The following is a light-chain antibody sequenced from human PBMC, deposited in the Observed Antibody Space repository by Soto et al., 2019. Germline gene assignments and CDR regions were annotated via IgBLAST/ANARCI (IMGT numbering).Light chain of an antibody. Sequence: EIVMTQSPATLSLSPGERATLSCRASQGVTSNYLSWYQQKPGQAPRLLIYGASTRATDIPARFSGSGSGTDFTLTISSLQPEDFAVYYCQQDYNLPITFGQGTRLEIK. CDR1: QGVTSNY. V-gene: IGKV3D-7*01. CDR3: QQDYNLPIT. J-gene: IGKJ5*01. CDR2: GAS.